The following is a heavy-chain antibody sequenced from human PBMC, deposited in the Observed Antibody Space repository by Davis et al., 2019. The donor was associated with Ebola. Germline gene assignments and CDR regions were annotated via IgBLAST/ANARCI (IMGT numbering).Heavy chain of an antibody. CDR3: AKVDTVTPHWYSDL. V-gene: IGHV3-21*01. CDR2: ISSSSRNI. CDR1: GFTFSHYS. J-gene: IGHJ2*01. Sequence: GESLKISCAASGFTFSHYSMTWVRQAPGKGLAWVPYISSSSRNINYADSVKGRFTISRDNAKNSLSLQMSSLRAEDTAVYYCAKVDTVTPHWYSDLWGRGTLVTVSS. D-gene: IGHD4-17*01.